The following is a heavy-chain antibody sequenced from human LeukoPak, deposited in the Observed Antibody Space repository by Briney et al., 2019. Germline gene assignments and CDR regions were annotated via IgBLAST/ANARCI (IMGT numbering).Heavy chain of an antibody. CDR3: ARVDYYDSSGYFGHYYYYMDV. J-gene: IGHJ6*03. CDR1: GGSISSSSYY. Sequence: PSETLSLTCTVSGGSISSSSYYWGWIRQPPGKGPEWIGSIYYSGSTYYNPSLKSRVTISVDTSKNQFSLKLSSVTAADTAVYYCARVDYYDSSGYFGHYYYYMDVWGKGTTVTVSS. CDR2: IYYSGST. D-gene: IGHD3-22*01. V-gene: IGHV4-39*07.